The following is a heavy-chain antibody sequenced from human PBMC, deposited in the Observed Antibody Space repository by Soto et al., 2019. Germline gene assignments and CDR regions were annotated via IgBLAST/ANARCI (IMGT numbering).Heavy chain of an antibody. CDR2: IYYSGST. V-gene: IGHV4-59*08. Sequence: QVQLQESGPGLVKSSETLSLTCTVSGGSISSYYWSWIRQPPGKGLEWIGYIYYSGSTNYNPSLKSRVPISVDTSKNQFSLKLSSVTAADTAVYYCARRTSGYDARDFDYWGQGTLVTVSS. D-gene: IGHD5-12*01. J-gene: IGHJ4*02. CDR1: GGSISSYY. CDR3: ARRTSGYDARDFDY.